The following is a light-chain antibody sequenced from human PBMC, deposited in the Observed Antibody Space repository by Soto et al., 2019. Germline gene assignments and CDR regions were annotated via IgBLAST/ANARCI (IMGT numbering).Light chain of an antibody. CDR1: SSNIGRHT. Sequence: QSVLTQPPSASGTPGQRVTISCSRSSSNIGRHTVNWYQQLPGTAPKLLMYGNNQRPSGVPDRFSVSKSATSASLAISGLQSEDEADYYCAAWDGSVNPHYVFGTGTKVTVL. J-gene: IGLJ1*01. V-gene: IGLV1-44*01. CDR3: AAWDGSVNPHYV. CDR2: GNN.